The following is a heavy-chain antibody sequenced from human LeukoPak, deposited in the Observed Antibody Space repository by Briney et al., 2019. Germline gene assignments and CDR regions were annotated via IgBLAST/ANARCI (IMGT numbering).Heavy chain of an antibody. CDR2: FDPEDGET. CDR1: GYTLTELS. J-gene: IGHJ3*02. CDR3: ATIMITFGRVIVMPWAFDI. Sequence: ASVKVSCKVSGYTLTELSMHWVRQAPGKGLEWMGGFDPEDGETIYAQKFQGRVTMTEDTSTDTAYMELSSLRSEDTAVYYCATIMITFGRVIVMPWAFDIWGQGTMVTVSS. V-gene: IGHV1-24*01. D-gene: IGHD3-16*02.